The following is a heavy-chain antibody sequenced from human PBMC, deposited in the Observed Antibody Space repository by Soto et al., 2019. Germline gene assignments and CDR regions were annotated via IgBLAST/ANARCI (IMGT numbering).Heavy chain of an antibody. CDR2: IYSDGTT. V-gene: IGHV3-53*01. Sequence: PGGSLRLSCPASGFTVSGNYMNWVRQAPGKGLEWLSIIYSDGTTSYANSVKGRFSISRDNFKNTLYLQMNNLRAEDTAVYYFAVLSNWGQGTLVTV. CDR3: AVLSN. CDR1: GFTVSGNY. J-gene: IGHJ4*02. D-gene: IGHD6-6*01.